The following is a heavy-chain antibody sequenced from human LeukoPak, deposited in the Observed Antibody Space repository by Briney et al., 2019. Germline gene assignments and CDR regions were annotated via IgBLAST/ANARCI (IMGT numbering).Heavy chain of an antibody. D-gene: IGHD4-17*01. Sequence: GKSLRLSCAASGFTFSSYWMNWVRQAPGKGLEWVALINPDGSQTNYVDSVKGRLTISRDNAENSLYLQMNSLRVEDTAVYYCARDLGYGALDPWGQGTLVTVSS. J-gene: IGHJ5*02. V-gene: IGHV3-7*01. CDR2: INPDGSQT. CDR3: ARDLGYGALDP. CDR1: GFTFSSYW.